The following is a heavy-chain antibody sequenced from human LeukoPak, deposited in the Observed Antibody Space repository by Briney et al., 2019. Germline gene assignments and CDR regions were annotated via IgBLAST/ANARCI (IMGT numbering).Heavy chain of an antibody. CDR2: INHSGST. J-gene: IGHJ5*02. V-gene: IGHV4-34*01. D-gene: IGHD6-19*01. CDR3: ARGLRGAVPIENWFDP. Sequence: SETLSLTCAVYGGSFSGYYWSWIRQPPGKGLEWIGEINHSGSTNYNPSLKSRVAISVDTSKNQFSLKLSSVTAADMAVYYCARGLRGAVPIENWFDPWGQGTLVTVSS. CDR1: GGSFSGYY.